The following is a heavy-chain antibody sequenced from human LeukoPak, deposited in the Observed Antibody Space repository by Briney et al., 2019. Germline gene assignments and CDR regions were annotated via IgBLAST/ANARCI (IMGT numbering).Heavy chain of an antibody. Sequence: SETLSLTCTVSGGSISSYYWSWIRQPPWKGLEWIGYIYYSGSTNYNPSLKSRVTISVDTSKNQFSLKLSSVTAADTAVYYCARHEGTAAAGFDYWGEGTLVTVSS. J-gene: IGHJ4*02. CDR1: GGSISSYY. D-gene: IGHD6-13*01. V-gene: IGHV4-59*08. CDR3: ARHEGTAAAGFDY. CDR2: IYYSGST.